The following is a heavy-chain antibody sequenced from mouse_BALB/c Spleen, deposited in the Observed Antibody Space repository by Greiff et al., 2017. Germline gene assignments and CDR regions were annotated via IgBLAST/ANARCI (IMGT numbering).Heavy chain of an antibody. CDR3: ARSTVGYFDV. CDR2: ISSGSSTI. Sequence: EVKLVESGGGLVQPGGSRKLSCAASGFTFSSFGMHWVRQAPEKGLEWVAYISSGSSTIYYADTVKGRFTISRDNPKNTLFLQMTSLRSEDTAMYYCARSTVGYFDVWGAGTTVTVSS. D-gene: IGHD1-1*01. V-gene: IGHV5-17*02. J-gene: IGHJ1*01. CDR1: GFTFSSFG.